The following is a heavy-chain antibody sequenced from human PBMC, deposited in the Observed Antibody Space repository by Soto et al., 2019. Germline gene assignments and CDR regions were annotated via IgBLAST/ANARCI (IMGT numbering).Heavy chain of an antibody. D-gene: IGHD2-8*01. J-gene: IGHJ5*02. CDR1: GYTFTSYA. CDR2: INAGNGNT. V-gene: IGHV1-3*01. Sequence: ASVKVSCKASGYTFTSYAMHWVRQAPGQRLEWMGWINAGNGNTKYSQKFQGRVTITRDTSASTAYMELSSLRSEDTAVYYCARSDIVLMVYAIHWFDPWGQGTLVTVSS. CDR3: ARSDIVLMVYAIHWFDP.